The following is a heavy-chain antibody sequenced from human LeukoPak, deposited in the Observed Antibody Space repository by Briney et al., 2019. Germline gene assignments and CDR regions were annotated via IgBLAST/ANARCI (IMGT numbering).Heavy chain of an antibody. CDR1: GGSISSSSYY. V-gene: IGHV4-39*01. CDR3: ASPTPYSGSYPHPDV. CDR2: IYYSGST. J-gene: IGHJ6*02. D-gene: IGHD1-26*01. Sequence: SETLSLTCTVSGGSISSSSYYWGWIRQPPGKGLEWIGSIYYSGSTYYNPSLQSRVTISVDTSKNQFSLKLSSVTAADTAVYYCASPTPYSGSYPHPDVWGQGTTVTVSS.